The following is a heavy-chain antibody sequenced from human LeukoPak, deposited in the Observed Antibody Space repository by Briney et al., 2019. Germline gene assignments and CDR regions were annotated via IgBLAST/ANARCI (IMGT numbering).Heavy chain of an antibody. CDR1: GGSISSYC. V-gene: IGHV4-59*01. CDR3: ARGGSYYIYPFDY. CDR2: IYYSGST. D-gene: IGHD1-26*01. J-gene: IGHJ4*02. Sequence: PSETLSLTCTASGGSISSYCWSWIRQPPGKGLEWIGYIYYSGSTNYNPSLKSRVTISVDTSKNQFSLKLSSVTAADTAVYYRARGGSYYIYPFDYWGQGTLVTVSS.